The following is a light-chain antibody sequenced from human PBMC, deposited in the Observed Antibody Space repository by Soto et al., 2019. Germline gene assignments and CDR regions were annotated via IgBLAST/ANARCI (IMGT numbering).Light chain of an antibody. CDR1: QSFSSSY. CDR3: QQYGSSPLT. V-gene: IGKV3-20*01. CDR2: GAS. Sequence: EIVLTQSPGTLSLSPGERANISCRASQSFSSSYLTWYQQKPGQPPRLLIYGASSRATGIPDRFSGSGSGTDFTLIISRLEPEDCAVYYCQQYGSSPLTFGGGTKVEIK. J-gene: IGKJ4*01.